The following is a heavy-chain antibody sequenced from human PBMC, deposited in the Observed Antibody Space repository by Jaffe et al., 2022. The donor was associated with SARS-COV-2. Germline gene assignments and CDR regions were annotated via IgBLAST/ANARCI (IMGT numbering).Heavy chain of an antibody. V-gene: IGHV3-74*01. CDR2: INSDGSST. Sequence: EVQLVESGGGLVQPGGSLRLSCAASGFTFSSYWMHWVRQAPGKGLVWVSRINSDGSSTSYADSVKGRFTISRDNAKNTLYLQMNSLRAEDTAVYYCARVGGRGPTDYYYYGMDVWGQGTTVTVSS. J-gene: IGHJ6*02. D-gene: IGHD3-16*01. CDR3: ARVGGRGPTDYYYYGMDV. CDR1: GFTFSSYW.